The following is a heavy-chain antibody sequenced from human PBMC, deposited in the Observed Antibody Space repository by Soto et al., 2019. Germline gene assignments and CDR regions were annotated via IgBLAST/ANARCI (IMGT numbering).Heavy chain of an antibody. CDR1: GFTFSSYG. D-gene: IGHD5-12*01. CDR3: AKAWGLRGGFWTWFDP. Sequence: GGSLRLSCAASGFTFSSYGMHWVRQAPGKGLEWVAVISYDGSNKYYADSVKGRFTISRDNSKNTLYLQMNSLRAEDTAVYYCAKAWGLRGGFWTWFDPWGQGTLVTVSS. J-gene: IGHJ5*02. CDR2: ISYDGSNK. V-gene: IGHV3-30*18.